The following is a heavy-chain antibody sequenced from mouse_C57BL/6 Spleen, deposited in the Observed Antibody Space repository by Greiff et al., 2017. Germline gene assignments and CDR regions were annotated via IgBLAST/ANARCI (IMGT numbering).Heavy chain of an antibody. Sequence: VQLQQPGTELVKPGASVKLSCKASGYTFTSYWMHWVKQRPGQGLEWIGNINPSNGGTNYNEKFKSKATLTVDKSSSTAYMQLSSLTSEDSAVDYCARSPYCGNYREYFDVWGTGTTVTVSS. CDR1: GYTFTSYW. CDR3: ARSPYCGNYREYFDV. V-gene: IGHV1-53*01. D-gene: IGHD2-10*01. J-gene: IGHJ1*03. CDR2: INPSNGGT.